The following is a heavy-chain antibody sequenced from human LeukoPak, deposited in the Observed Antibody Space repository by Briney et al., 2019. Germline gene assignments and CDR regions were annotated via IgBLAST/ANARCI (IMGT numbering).Heavy chain of an antibody. CDR3: ARKSGCSSTSCPYYYGMDV. V-gene: IGHV1-18*01. CDR1: GYTFTSYG. CDR2: ISAHNGNT. J-gene: IGHJ6*02. D-gene: IGHD2-2*01. Sequence: ASVKVSCKASGYTFTSYGISWVRQAPGQGLEWMGWISAHNGNTNYAQKLQGRVTMTTDTSTSTAYMELRSLRSDDTAVYYCARKSGCSSTSCPYYYGMDVWGQGTTVTVSS.